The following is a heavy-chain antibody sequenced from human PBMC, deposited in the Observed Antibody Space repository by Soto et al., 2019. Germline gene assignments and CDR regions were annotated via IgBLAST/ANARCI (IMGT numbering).Heavy chain of an antibody. J-gene: IGHJ4*02. Sequence: XGSLGLSCTGSAFTFSSSTMTWVRQGPGKGLEWVSSISSSSSYIYFADSLKGRFTISRDNAKNSLYLQMNSLRAEDTAVYYCARDIGEMSAVWGQGTQVTVPS. V-gene: IGHV3-21*06. CDR1: AFTFSSST. CDR3: ARDIGEMSAV. CDR2: ISSSSSYI. D-gene: IGHD3-10*01.